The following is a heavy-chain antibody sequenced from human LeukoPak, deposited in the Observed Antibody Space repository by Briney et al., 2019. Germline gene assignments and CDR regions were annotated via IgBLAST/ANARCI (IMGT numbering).Heavy chain of an antibody. CDR3: AKWKYSNSGIDDY. V-gene: IGHV3-21*04. Sequence: GGSLRLSCAASGFTFSRYSVNWVRQAPGKGLEWVSCITGSSDYIFYADSVRGRFTISRDNAKNSLYLQMNSLRAEDTAVYYCAKWKYSNSGIDDYWGQGTLVTVSS. D-gene: IGHD6-6*01. CDR2: ITGSSDYI. CDR1: GFTFSRYS. J-gene: IGHJ4*02.